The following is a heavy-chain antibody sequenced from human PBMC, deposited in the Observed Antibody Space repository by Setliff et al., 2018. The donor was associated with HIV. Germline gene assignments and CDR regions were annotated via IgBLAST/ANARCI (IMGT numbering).Heavy chain of an antibody. CDR2: IYYSGST. CDR3: ASGRYYDFWSGFDYYFDY. Sequence: SETLSLTCTVSGGSISSGGYYWSWIRQHPGKGLEWIGYIYYSGSTYYNPSLKSRVTISVDTSKNQFSLKLSSVTAADTAVYYCASGRYYDFWSGFDYYFDYWGQGTLVTVSS. J-gene: IGHJ4*02. V-gene: IGHV4-31*03. CDR1: GGSISSGGYY. D-gene: IGHD3-3*01.